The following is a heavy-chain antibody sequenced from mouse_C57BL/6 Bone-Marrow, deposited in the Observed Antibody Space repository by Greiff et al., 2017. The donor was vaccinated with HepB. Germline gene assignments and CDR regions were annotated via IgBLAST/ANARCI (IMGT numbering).Heavy chain of an antibody. CDR3: ARYYDYPYWYFDV. J-gene: IGHJ1*03. CDR2: IYPGDGDT. D-gene: IGHD2-4*01. V-gene: IGHV1-80*01. CDR1: GYAFSSYW. Sequence: VKLQESGAELVKPGASVKISCKASGYAFSSYWMNWVKQRPGKGLEWIGQIYPGDGDTNYNGKFKGKATLTADKSSSTAYMQLSSLTSEDSAVYFCARYYDYPYWYFDVWGTGTTVTVSS.